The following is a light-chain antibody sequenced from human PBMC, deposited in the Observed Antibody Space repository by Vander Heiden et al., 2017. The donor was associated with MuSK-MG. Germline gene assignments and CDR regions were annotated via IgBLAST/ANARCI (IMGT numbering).Light chain of an antibody. Sequence: EIVFTQSPATLSLSPGERATLSCRASQSVSSYLAWYQQKPGQAPRLLIYDASNRATGIPARFSGSGSGTDFTLTISSLEPEDFAVYYCQQRSNWLFTFGPGTKLDIK. CDR1: QSVSSY. J-gene: IGKJ3*01. CDR3: QQRSNWLFT. V-gene: IGKV3-11*01. CDR2: DAS.